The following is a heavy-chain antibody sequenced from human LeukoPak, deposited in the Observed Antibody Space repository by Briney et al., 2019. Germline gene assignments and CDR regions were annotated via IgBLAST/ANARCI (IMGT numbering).Heavy chain of an antibody. V-gene: IGHV4-59*08. J-gene: IGHJ4*02. CDR1: GGSISGYY. D-gene: IGHD6-13*01. CDR2: IYNSGSL. CDR3: ARGYSSSWEPFDY. Sequence: SEALSLTCTVSGGSISGYYWCWIRPAPGEGREWIGYIYNSGSLNYNPSLKSRVTIAVDTSENQFSLKLSSVTAADTAVYYCARGYSSSWEPFDYWGQGTLVTVSS.